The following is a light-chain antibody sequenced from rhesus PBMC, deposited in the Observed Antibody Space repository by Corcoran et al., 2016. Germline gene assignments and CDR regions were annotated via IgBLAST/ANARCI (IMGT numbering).Light chain of an antibody. Sequence: DIQMTQSPSSLSASVGDKVTITCRASQGLSSWLAWYQQKPGKAPKLLIYKASSLQSGVPSRVSGSGSGTDFTLTISSLQPEDFATYYDLKYSSSPYSFGQGTKVEIK. V-gene: IGKV1-22*01. CDR3: LKYSSSPYS. J-gene: IGKJ2*01. CDR2: KAS. CDR1: QGLSSW.